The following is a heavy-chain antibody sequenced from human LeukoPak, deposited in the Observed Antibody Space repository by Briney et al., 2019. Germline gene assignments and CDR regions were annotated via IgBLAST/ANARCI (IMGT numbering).Heavy chain of an antibody. Sequence: GEINHSGSTNYNPSLKSRVTISVDTSKNQFSLKLSSVTAADTAVYYCARILSYYYYYYMDVWGKGTTVTVSS. CDR2: INHSGST. CDR3: ARILSYYYYYYMDV. V-gene: IGHV4-34*01. J-gene: IGHJ6*03.